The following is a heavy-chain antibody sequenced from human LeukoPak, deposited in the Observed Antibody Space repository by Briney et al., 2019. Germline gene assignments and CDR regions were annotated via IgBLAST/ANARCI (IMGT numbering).Heavy chain of an antibody. Sequence: GGSLRLSCAASGFTFSSYSMNWVRQAPGRGLEWVSSIRSSNGYIYYADSVKGRFTISRDNAKNSVYLQMNSLRAEDTAVYYCARVHWFDPWGQGTLVTVSS. CDR1: GFTFSSYS. CDR2: IRSSNGYI. J-gene: IGHJ5*02. V-gene: IGHV3-21*01. CDR3: ARVHWFDP.